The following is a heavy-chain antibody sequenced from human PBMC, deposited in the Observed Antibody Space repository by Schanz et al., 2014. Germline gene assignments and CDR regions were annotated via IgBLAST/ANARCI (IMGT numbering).Heavy chain of an antibody. CDR1: GFNFSNYD. Sequence: QVQLVESGGGVVQPGRSLRLSCAASGFNFSNYDIHWVRQAPGKGLEWVALIYYNGTNKYYADSVKGRFTISRDNSQNTLDLQMNAQRTEDTAGYYCAKELNRRGGQTNFYYYYGMDVWGQGTTVTVSS. J-gene: IGHJ6*02. CDR3: AKELNRRGGQTNFYYYYGMDV. V-gene: IGHV3-30*18. D-gene: IGHD5-12*01. CDR2: IYYNGTNK.